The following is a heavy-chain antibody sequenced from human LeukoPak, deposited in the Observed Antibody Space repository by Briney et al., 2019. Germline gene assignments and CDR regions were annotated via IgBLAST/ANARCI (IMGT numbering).Heavy chain of an antibody. CDR1: GGTFSSHA. Sequence: ASVTVSCKASGGTFSSHAISWVRQAPGQGLEWMGGIIPIFGTANYAQKFQGRVTITADESTSTAYMELSSLRSEDTAVYYCARSQGVPRLTTYYFDYWGQGTLVTVSS. J-gene: IGHJ4*02. D-gene: IGHD1-1*01. CDR3: ARSQGVPRLTTYYFDY. CDR2: IIPIFGTA. V-gene: IGHV1-69*13.